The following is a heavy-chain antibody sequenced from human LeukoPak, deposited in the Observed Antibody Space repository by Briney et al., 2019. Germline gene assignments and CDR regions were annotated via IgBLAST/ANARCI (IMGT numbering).Heavy chain of an antibody. D-gene: IGHD5-18*01. CDR3: ATHTAMVPY. Sequence: GGSLRLSCAASAFTFSSFSMNWVRQAPGKGLEWVSSISSSSSYIFYADSVRGRFTISRDNAKNSLYLQMNSLRAEDTAVYYCATHTAMVPYWGQGTLVTVSS. V-gene: IGHV3-21*01. J-gene: IGHJ4*02. CDR1: AFTFSSFS. CDR2: ISSSSSYI.